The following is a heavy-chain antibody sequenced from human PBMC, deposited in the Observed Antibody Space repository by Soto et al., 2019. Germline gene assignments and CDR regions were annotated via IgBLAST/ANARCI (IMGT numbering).Heavy chain of an antibody. D-gene: IGHD3-16*01. Sequence: EVQLVESGGDLVQPGRSPRLSCTASGFTFGDYSLSWFRQAPGKGQEGVGFIRYKGIGGTTEYAASVKGRFTISRGDFRRIAYLQMNSLKTEDTAAYYCARGPLGDPIWGSYWFDPWGQGVLVTVSS. CDR2: IRYKGIGGTT. J-gene: IGHJ5*02. CDR1: GFTFGDYS. V-gene: IGHV3-49*03. CDR3: ARGPLGDPIWGSYWFDP.